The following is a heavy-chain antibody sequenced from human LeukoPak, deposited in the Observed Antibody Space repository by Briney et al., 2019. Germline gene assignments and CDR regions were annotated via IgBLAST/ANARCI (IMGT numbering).Heavy chain of an antibody. CDR3: TVMGYYGIRAGDY. J-gene: IGHJ4*02. Sequence: GGSLRLSCAASGFTFSGSAMHWVRQASGKGLEWVGRIRSKANSYATAYAASVKGRFTISRDDSKNTAYLQMNSLKTEDTAVYYCTVMGYYGIRAGDYWGQGTLVTVSS. V-gene: IGHV3-73*01. CDR2: IRSKANSYAT. D-gene: IGHD3-10*01. CDR1: GFTFSGSA.